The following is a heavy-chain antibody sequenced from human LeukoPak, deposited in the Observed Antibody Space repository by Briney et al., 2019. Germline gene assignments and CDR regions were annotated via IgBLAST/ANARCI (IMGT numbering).Heavy chain of an antibody. Sequence: GGSLRLSCAAPGFTFSNYGMHRVRQAPGKGLEWVAVISYDGSNKYYADSVKGRFTISRDNSKNTLYLQMNSLRAEDTAVYYCAKDHRWPQRLHYWGQGTLVTVSS. J-gene: IGHJ4*02. V-gene: IGHV3-30*18. CDR2: ISYDGSNK. CDR1: GFTFSNYG. CDR3: AKDHRWPQRLHY. D-gene: IGHD1-1*01.